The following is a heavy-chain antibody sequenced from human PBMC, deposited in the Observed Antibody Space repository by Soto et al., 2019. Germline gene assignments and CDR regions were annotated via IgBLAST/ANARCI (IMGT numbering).Heavy chain of an antibody. Sequence: PGGSLRLSCAASGFTFSSYWMSWVRQAPGKGLEWVANIKQDGSEKYYVDSVKGRFTISRDNARNSLYLQMNSLRAEDTAVYYCARGLPNYDFWSGYYTASAFDIWGQGTMVTVSS. V-gene: IGHV3-7*01. CDR1: GFTFSSYW. D-gene: IGHD3-3*01. J-gene: IGHJ3*02. CDR2: IKQDGSEK. CDR3: ARGLPNYDFWSGYYTASAFDI.